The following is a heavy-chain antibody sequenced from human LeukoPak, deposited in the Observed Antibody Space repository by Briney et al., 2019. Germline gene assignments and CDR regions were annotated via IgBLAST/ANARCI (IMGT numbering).Heavy chain of an antibody. J-gene: IGHJ4*02. CDR2: ISGSGGST. CDR3: ARDLSERYSIDY. V-gene: IGHV3-23*01. CDR1: GFTFSSYA. D-gene: IGHD1-14*01. Sequence: GGSLRLSCAASGFTFSSYAMSWVRQAPGKGLEWVSAISGSGGSTYYADSVKGRFTISRDNSKKTLYLQMHSLGPEDTAVYYCARDLSERYSIDYWGQGTLVTVSS.